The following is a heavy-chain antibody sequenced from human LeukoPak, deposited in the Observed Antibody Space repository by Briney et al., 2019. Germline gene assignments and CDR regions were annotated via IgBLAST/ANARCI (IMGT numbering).Heavy chain of an antibody. Sequence: GGSLRLSCAASGFTFSSYGMHWVRQAPGKGLEWVAFIRYDGSNKYYADSVKGRFTISRDNAKNSLYLQMNSLRAEDTAVYYCARAKVTTVFLDYWGQGTLVTVSS. V-gene: IGHV3-30*02. CDR2: IRYDGSNK. J-gene: IGHJ4*02. CDR1: GFTFSSYG. D-gene: IGHD4-17*01. CDR3: ARAKVTTVFLDY.